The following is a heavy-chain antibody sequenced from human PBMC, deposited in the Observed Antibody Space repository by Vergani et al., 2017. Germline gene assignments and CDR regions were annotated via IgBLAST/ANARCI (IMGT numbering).Heavy chain of an antibody. D-gene: IGHD3-16*01. CDR3: ARAFDPDYGGGWFDP. V-gene: IGHV1-18*01. Sequence: QVQLVQSGAEVKKPGASVKFSCKASGYPFTSYGISWVRQAPGQGLEWMGWISAYNGNTNYAQKLQGRVTMTTDTSTSTAYMELRSLRSDDTAVYYCARAFDPDYGGGWFDPWGQGTLVTVSS. J-gene: IGHJ5*02. CDR2: ISAYNGNT. CDR1: GYPFTSYG.